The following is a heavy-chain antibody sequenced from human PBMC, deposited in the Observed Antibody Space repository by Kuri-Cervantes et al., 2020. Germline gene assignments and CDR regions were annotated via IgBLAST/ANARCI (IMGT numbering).Heavy chain of an antibody. D-gene: IGHD5-12*01. CDR3: ARDHGYSGYYYRGPSDY. CDR1: GGTFSSYA. V-gene: IGHV1-3*01. CDR2: INAGNGNT. Sequence: ASVKVSCKASGGTFSSYAISWVRQAPGQGLEWMGWINAGNGNTKYSQKFQGRVTITRDTSASTAYMELSSLRSEDTAVYFCARDHGYSGYYYRGPSDYWGQGTPVTVSS. J-gene: IGHJ4*02.